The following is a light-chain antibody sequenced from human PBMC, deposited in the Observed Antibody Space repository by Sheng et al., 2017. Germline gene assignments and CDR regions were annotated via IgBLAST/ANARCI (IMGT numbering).Light chain of an antibody. CDR2: DND. CDR3: ATRDSRLTALV. Sequence: QSVLTQAPSLSAASGQKVTISCSGSSSNIGSNYVSWYQQFPGTAPKLLIYDNDKRPAGIPDRFSGSKSGTSATLRITGLQTGDEGNYYCATRDSRLTALVFGGGTKLTVL. CDR1: SSNIGSNY. V-gene: IGLV1-51*01. J-gene: IGLJ3*02.